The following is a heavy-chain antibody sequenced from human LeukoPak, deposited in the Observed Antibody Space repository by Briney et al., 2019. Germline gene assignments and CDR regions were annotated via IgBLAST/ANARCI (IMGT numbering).Heavy chain of an antibody. CDR3: VAKGDYGDYGLDY. Sequence: GGSLRLSCAASGITFNSYTMNWVRQAPGKGLEWVSLISWDGGSTYYADSVKGRFTISRDNSKNSLYLQMNSLRAEDTALYYCVAKGDYGDYGLDYWGQGTLVTVSS. CDR1: GITFNSYT. V-gene: IGHV3-43D*03. CDR2: ISWDGGST. D-gene: IGHD4-17*01. J-gene: IGHJ4*02.